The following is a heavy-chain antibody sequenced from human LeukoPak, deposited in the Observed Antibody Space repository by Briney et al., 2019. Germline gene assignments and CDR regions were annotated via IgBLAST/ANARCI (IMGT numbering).Heavy chain of an antibody. Sequence: PSETLSLTCAVSGVSISSYDWSWIRQPPGKGLEWVWSIYYSGSTKYNASLKSRVTISVDTSKNQFSLELSSVTAADTAVYYCARIPMYSGSYYFDYWGQGTLVTVSS. CDR1: GVSISSYD. CDR2: IYYSGST. CDR3: ARIPMYSGSYYFDY. V-gene: IGHV4-59*08. J-gene: IGHJ4*02. D-gene: IGHD1-26*01.